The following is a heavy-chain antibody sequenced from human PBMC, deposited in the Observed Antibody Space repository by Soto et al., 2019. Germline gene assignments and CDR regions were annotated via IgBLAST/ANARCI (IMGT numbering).Heavy chain of an antibody. CDR3: ARSSTTFIEVSDY. V-gene: IGHV4-59*01. Sequence: QVHLQESGPGLVKPSETLSLTCTVSGDSISGYYWNWIRQSPEKGLEWIGYIYYSGSTRYNPSLNSRVTISVDTSKNQFSLKLRSVTAADTAVYFCARSSTTFIEVSDYWGQGTLVTVSS. J-gene: IGHJ4*02. CDR2: IYYSGST. CDR1: GDSISGYY. D-gene: IGHD1-7*01.